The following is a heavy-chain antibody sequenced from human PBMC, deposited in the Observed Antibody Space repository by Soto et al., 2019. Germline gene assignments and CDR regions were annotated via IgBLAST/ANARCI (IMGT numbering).Heavy chain of an antibody. V-gene: IGHV1-8*02. CDR2: MNPGSGKT. CDR1: GYTFINFD. CDR3: ARMALAGTLNWFDP. Sequence: ASVKVSCKXSGYTFINFDISWVRQAAGQGLEWLGWMNPGSGKTGYASKFQGRVAMTRDASTGTSHLELSSLTSDDTAVYYCARMALAGTLNWFDPWGQGTLVTVSS. J-gene: IGHJ5*02. D-gene: IGHD2-15*01.